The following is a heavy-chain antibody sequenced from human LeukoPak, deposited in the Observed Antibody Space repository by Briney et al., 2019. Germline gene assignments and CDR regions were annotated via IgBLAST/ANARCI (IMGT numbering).Heavy chain of an antibody. D-gene: IGHD4-23*01. CDR3: AAGVTPMRVRLTFDY. CDR1: GGSISSGSYY. V-gene: IGHV4-61*02. CDR2: IYTSGST. J-gene: IGHJ4*02. Sequence: SQTLSLTCTVSGGSISSGSYYWSWIRQPAGKGLEWIGRIYTSGSTNYNPSLKGRVTISVDTSKNQFSLKLSSVTAADTAVYYCAAGVTPMRVRLTFDYWGQGTLVTVSS.